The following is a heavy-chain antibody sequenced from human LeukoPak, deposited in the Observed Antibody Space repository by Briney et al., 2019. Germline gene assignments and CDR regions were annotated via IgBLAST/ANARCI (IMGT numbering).Heavy chain of an antibody. V-gene: IGHV3-23*01. CDR2: ISGSSGRT. Sequence: SGGSLRLSCAASGFTFSNYAMNWVRQAPGKGLEWVSAISGSSGRTYYADSVKGRFTSSRDNSKNTLYLQMNSLRAEDTAVYYCAKGAYYADWGQGTLVTVSS. CDR3: AKGAYYAD. CDR1: GFTFSNYA. D-gene: IGHD3-3*01. J-gene: IGHJ4*02.